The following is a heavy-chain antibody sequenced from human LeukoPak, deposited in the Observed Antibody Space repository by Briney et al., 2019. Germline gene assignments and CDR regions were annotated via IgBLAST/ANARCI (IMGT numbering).Heavy chain of an antibody. J-gene: IGHJ6*02. V-gene: IGHV3-23*01. D-gene: IGHD6-13*01. Sequence: PGGSLRLSCAASGFTFSNYDMCWVRQAPGKGLEWVSVISGSGGFTYYADSVKGRFTISRDSSKNTLYLQMNRQRAEDTAVYSCARGLRAAAGTFGYYYHGMDVWGPGTTVTVSS. CDR2: ISGSGGFT. CDR3: ARGLRAAAGTFGYYYHGMDV. CDR1: GFTFSNYD.